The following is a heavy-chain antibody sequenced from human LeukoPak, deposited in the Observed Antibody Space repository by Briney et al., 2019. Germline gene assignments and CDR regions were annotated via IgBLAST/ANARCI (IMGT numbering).Heavy chain of an antibody. CDR2: IYYSGST. D-gene: IGHD3-22*01. CDR1: GGSISSGGYY. V-gene: IGHV4-61*08. J-gene: IGHJ4*02. Sequence: PSQTLSLTCTVSGGSISSGGYYWSWIRQPPGKGLEWIGYIYYSGSTNYNPSLKSRVTISVDTSKNQFSLKLSSVTAADTAVYYCARAGVNNHYYHSNTYFDYWGQGTLVTVSS. CDR3: ARAGVNNHYYHSNTYFDY.